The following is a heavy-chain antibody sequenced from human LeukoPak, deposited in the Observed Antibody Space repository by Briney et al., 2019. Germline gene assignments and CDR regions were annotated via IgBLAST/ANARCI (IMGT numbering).Heavy chain of an antibody. D-gene: IGHD2-15*01. CDR2: ISAYNGNT. Sequence: EASVKVSCKASGYTFTSYGISWVRQAPGLGLEWMGCISAYNGNTNYAQKLQGRVTMTTDTSTSTAYMELRSLRSDDTAVYYCARVVVVAATHDYFAYWGQGTLVTVSS. CDR1: GYTFTSYG. J-gene: IGHJ4*02. V-gene: IGHV1-18*01. CDR3: ARVVVVAATHDYFAY.